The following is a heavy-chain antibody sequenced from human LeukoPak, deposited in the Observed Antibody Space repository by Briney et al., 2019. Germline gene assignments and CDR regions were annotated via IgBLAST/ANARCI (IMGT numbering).Heavy chain of an antibody. J-gene: IGHJ6*02. CDR1: GATFSIYT. CDR3: ARPQPESRAAGSPYYYGMDV. D-gene: IGHD6-13*01. CDR2: IIPIIGIA. V-gene: IGHV1-69*02. Sequence: GASVKVSCNASGATFSIYTISWVRQAPGQGLEWVGKIIPIIGIANYAQKFQVRGTSTADKSTSTAYRELSSLRSEDTAVYYCARPQPESRAAGSPYYYGMDVWGQGTTVTVSS.